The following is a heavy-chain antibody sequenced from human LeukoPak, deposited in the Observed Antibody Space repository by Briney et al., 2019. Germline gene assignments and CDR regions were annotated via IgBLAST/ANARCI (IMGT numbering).Heavy chain of an antibody. CDR2: IRYDGSNK. CDR3: AILGAVVVPAAPLRGVWFDP. CDR1: GFTFSSYG. V-gene: IGHV3-30*02. Sequence: GGSLRLSCAASGFTFSSYGMHWVRQAPGKGLVWVAFIRYDGSNKCYADSVKGRFTISRDNSKNTLYLQMNSLRAEDTAVYYCAILGAVVVPAAPLRGVWFDPWGQGTLVTVSS. J-gene: IGHJ5*02. D-gene: IGHD2-2*01.